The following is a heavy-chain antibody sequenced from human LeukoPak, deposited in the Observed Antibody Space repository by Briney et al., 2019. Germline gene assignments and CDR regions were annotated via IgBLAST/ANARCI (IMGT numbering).Heavy chain of an antibody. J-gene: IGHJ6*02. V-gene: IGHV3-11*01. CDR1: GFTFSDHY. CDR3: ARVGTSGWPRFYYYGLDV. CDR2: IDGSDTTI. D-gene: IGHD6-19*01. Sequence: GGSLRLSCAAPGFTFSDHYMGWIRQAPGKGLQYVADIDGSDTTINYVDSVKGRFTISRDNAKNALFLQMSDLRAEDTAVYYCARVGTSGWPRFYYYGLDVWGRGTTVTVSS.